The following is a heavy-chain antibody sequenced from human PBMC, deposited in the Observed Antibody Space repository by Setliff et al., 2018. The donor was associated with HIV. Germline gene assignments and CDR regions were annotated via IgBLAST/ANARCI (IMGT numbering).Heavy chain of an antibody. CDR3: ARVGTLVIKGVWYFDL. CDR1: GDSISDGYF. CDR2: IYHTGDT. J-gene: IGHJ2*01. V-gene: IGHV4-38-2*01. D-gene: IGHD3-9*01. Sequence: SETLSLTCDVSGDSISDGYFWAWIRQTPGKGPEWIATIYHTGDTYYNPSLKSRVTISVDTSKNQFSLKLSSVTAADTAVYYCARVGTLVIKGVWYFDLWGRGTLVTVSS.